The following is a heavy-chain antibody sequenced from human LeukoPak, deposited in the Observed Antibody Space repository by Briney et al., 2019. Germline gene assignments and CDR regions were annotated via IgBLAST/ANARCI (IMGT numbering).Heavy chain of an antibody. CDR2: ISDNGGST. J-gene: IGHJ4*02. Sequence: GGSLRLSCAASGFTFSSYDVSWVRQAPGKGLEWVSAISDNGGSTYYADSVKGRFTVSRDNSKNTLFLHMNSLRTEDTAIYYCAKHQLRSNDYWGQGTLVTVSS. D-gene: IGHD4-17*01. V-gene: IGHV3-23*01. CDR3: AKHQLRSNDY. CDR1: GFTFSSYD.